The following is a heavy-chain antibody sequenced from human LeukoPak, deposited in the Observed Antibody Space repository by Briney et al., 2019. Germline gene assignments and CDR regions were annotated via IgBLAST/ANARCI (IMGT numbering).Heavy chain of an antibody. J-gene: IGHJ4*02. V-gene: IGHV3-15*01. CDR1: GFTFSNAW. CDR2: IKSKTDGGTT. Sequence: PXXSLRLSCAASGFTFSNAWMSWVRQAPGKGLEWVGRIKSKTDGGTTDYAAAVKGRFTISRDDSKNTLYLQMNSLKTEDTAVYYCTTSNSIMITFGGVIVSDYWGQGTLVTVSS. D-gene: IGHD3-16*02. CDR3: TTSNSIMITFGGVIVSDY.